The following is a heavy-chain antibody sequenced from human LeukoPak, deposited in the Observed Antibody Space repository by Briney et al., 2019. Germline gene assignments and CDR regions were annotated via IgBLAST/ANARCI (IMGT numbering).Heavy chain of an antibody. CDR2: ISSSSSYI. D-gene: IGHD2-2*01. CDR3: ARGTVVPAYKGLFDY. J-gene: IGHJ4*02. Sequence: GGSLRLSCAASGFTFSSHSMNWVRQAPGKGLEWVSSISSSSSYIYYADSVKGRFTISRDNAKNSLYLQMNSLRAEDTAVYYCARGTVVPAYKGLFDYWGQGTLVTVSS. CDR1: GFTFSSHS. V-gene: IGHV3-21*01.